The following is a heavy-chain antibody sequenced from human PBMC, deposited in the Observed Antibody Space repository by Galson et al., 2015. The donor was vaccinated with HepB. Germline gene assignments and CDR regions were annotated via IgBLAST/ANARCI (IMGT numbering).Heavy chain of an antibody. Sequence: SLRLSCAASGFIASTYALHWVRQAPGKGRDWVAVLGSDGNIERYRESVKGRFTISRDISRNILYLQMNSLRVEDTAVYYCVGQTYYDFWNPPDYWGQGVLVTVSS. V-gene: IGHV3-33*01. CDR1: GFIASTYA. CDR2: LGSDGNIE. D-gene: IGHD3-3*01. CDR3: VGQTYYDFWNPPDY. J-gene: IGHJ4*02.